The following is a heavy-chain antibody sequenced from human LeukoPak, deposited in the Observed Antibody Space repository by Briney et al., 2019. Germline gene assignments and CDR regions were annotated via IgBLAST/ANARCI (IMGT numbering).Heavy chain of an antibody. V-gene: IGHV3-23*01. D-gene: IGHD6-13*01. Sequence: GGSLRLSCAASGFTFNSYAMSWVRQGQGKGPEWVSSISDHGNSTYTAASVKGRFTISRDNSKNTLYLQMNSLRAEDTAVYYCAKDLIYSSSWSDNWGQGTLVTVSS. CDR1: GFTFNSYA. J-gene: IGHJ1*01. CDR3: AKDLIYSSSWSDN. CDR2: ISDHGNST.